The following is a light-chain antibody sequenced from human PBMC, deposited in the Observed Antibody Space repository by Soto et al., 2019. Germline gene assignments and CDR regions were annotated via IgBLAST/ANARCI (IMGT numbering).Light chain of an antibody. Sequence: DIVMTQSPDSLAVSLGERATINCKYSQSVLYSSKNKNYLAWYQQKPGQPPKLLVYWASTRESGVPDRFSGSGSGTDFTLTISSLQAEDVALYYCQQYYTTPLTFGGGTKVDIK. CDR1: QSVLYSSKNKNY. CDR2: WAS. CDR3: QQYYTTPLT. V-gene: IGKV4-1*01. J-gene: IGKJ4*01.